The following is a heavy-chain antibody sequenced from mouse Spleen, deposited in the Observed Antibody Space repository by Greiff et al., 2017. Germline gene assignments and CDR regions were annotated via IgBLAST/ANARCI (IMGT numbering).Heavy chain of an antibody. Sequence: EVQLQQSGAELVRPGASVKLSCTASGFNIKDYYMHWVKQRPEQGLEWIGRIDPEDGDTEYAPKFQGKATMTADTSSNTAYLQLSSLTSEDTAVYFCARSLGYYVGGYAMDYWGQGTSVTVSS. CDR2: IDPEDGDT. CDR3: ARSLGYYVGGYAMDY. V-gene: IGHV14-1*01. CDR1: GFNIKDYY. J-gene: IGHJ4*01. D-gene: IGHD2-3*01.